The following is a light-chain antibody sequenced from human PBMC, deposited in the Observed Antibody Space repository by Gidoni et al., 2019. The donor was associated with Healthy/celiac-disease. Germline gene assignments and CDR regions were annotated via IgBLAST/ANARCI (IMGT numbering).Light chain of an antibody. Sequence: QSVLTQPPSVSGAPGQRVTIPCTGSSSNLGAGYDVPWYQQLPGTAPKLIIYGNSNRPSGVPDRFSCSKSGTSASLAITGLQAEDEADYYCQSYDSSLSGVVFGGGTKLTVL. CDR1: SSNLGAGYD. CDR3: QSYDSSLSGVV. V-gene: IGLV1-40*01. J-gene: IGLJ2*01. CDR2: GNS.